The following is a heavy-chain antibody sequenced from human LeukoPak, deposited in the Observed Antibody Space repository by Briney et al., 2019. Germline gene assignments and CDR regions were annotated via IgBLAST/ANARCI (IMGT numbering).Heavy chain of an antibody. V-gene: IGHV4-39*02. CDR1: GGSISSSSYY. CDR3: ARTRVLLWFGEQPATFDY. CDR2: IYYSGST. J-gene: IGHJ4*02. Sequence: SETLSLTCTVSGGSISSSSYYWGWIRPPPGKGLEWIGSIYYSGSTYYNPSLKSRVTISVDTSKNHFSLKLSSVTAADTAVYYCARTRVLLWFGEQPATFDYWGQGTLVTVSS. D-gene: IGHD3-10*01.